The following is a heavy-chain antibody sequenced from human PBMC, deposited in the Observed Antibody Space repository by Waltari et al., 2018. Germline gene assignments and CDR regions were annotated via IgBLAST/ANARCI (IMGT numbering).Heavy chain of an antibody. J-gene: IGHJ4*02. CDR2: IYYSGST. CDR1: GGSISSGGYY. V-gene: IGHV4-31*03. CDR3: ARVSQVGVVPAAMDY. Sequence: QVQLQESGPGLVKPSQTLSLTCTVSGGSISSGGYYWSWIRQHPGKGLEWIGYIYYSGSTYYNPSLESRVTISVDTSKNQFSLKLSSVTAADTAVYYCARVSQVGVVPAAMDYWGQGTLVTVSS. D-gene: IGHD2-2*01.